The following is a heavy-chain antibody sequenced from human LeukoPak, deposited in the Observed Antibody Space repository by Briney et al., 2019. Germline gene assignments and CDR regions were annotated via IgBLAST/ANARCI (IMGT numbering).Heavy chain of an antibody. J-gene: IGHJ4*02. Sequence: GGSLRLSCSASGFPFSSYAMHWVRQAPGKGLEYVSAISDSGGSTYYADSVKGRFTISRDNSKNTLYLQMSSLRAEDTAVYYCARAEYGGNSGFWGLFDYWGQGTLVTVSS. CDR1: GFPFSSYA. CDR2: ISDSGGST. V-gene: IGHV3-64D*09. D-gene: IGHD4-23*01. CDR3: ARAEYGGNSGFWGLFDY.